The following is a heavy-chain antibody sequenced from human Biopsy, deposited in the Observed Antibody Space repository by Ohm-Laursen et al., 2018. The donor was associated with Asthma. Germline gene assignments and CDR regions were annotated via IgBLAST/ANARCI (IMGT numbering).Heavy chain of an antibody. J-gene: IGHJ6*02. CDR3: ARGYSGTDRIVYYYSGMEV. CDR2: LIPVLGTA. Sequence: SVKVSCKASGDSFSNYAISWVRQAPRQGLEWMGGLIPVLGTADYAPMFEGRVTITADESTSTAYLELTSLRFEDTAVYYCARGYSGTDRIVYYYSGMEVWGQGTTVTVSS. V-gene: IGHV1-69*13. D-gene: IGHD5-12*01. CDR1: GDSFSNYA.